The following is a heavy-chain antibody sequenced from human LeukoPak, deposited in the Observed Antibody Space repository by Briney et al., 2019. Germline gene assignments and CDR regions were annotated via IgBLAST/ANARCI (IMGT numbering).Heavy chain of an antibody. CDR2: ISSGSGTI. CDR1: GFIFSGYS. CDR3: ARTSRSNGLCPED. D-gene: IGHD2-8*01. Sequence: PGGSLRLSCAASGFIFSGYSMNWVRQAPGKGLEWVSYISSGSGTIYYADSVQGRFTISRDNAKNSLYLQMNSLRAEDTAVYFCARTSRSNGLCPEDWGQGTLVTVSS. V-gene: IGHV3-48*01. J-gene: IGHJ4*02.